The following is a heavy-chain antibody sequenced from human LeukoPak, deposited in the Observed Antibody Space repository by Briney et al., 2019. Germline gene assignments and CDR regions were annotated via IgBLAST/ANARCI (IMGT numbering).Heavy chain of an antibody. J-gene: IGHJ4*02. V-gene: IGHV4-30-2*01. CDR2: IYHSGST. Sequence: SETLSLTCTVSGGSISSGGYYWSWIRQPPGKGLEWIGYIYHSGSTYYNPSLKSRVTISVDRSKNQFSLKLSSVTAADTAVYYCARDLYSYGRHFDYWGQGTLVTVSS. D-gene: IGHD5-18*01. CDR1: GGSISSGGYY. CDR3: ARDLYSYGRHFDY.